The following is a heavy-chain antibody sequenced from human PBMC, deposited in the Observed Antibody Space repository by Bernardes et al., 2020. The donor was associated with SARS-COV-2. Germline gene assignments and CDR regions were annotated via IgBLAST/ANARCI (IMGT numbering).Heavy chain of an antibody. CDR1: GGSFSDYY. J-gene: IGHJ4*02. Sequence: TLSLTCAVYGGSFSDYYWTWIRQAPGKGLEWIGEITHSGSTTLNPSLASRVTISRHTSKKQFSLKVTSLTAADTGVYYCARGRVTIYGILIMLPAAGPLDAWGQGNVVIVSS. V-gene: IGHV4-34*01. CDR3: ARGRVTIYGILIMLPAAGPLDA. CDR2: ITHSGST. D-gene: IGHD6-13*01.